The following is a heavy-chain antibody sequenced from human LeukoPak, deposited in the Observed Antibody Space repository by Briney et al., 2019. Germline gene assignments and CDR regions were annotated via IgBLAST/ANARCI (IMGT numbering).Heavy chain of an antibody. D-gene: IGHD3-10*01. J-gene: IGHJ4*02. CDR2: IYTSGST. Sequence: SETLSLTCTVSGGSISSHYWSWIRQPARKGLEWIGRIYTSGSTNYNPSLKSRVTMSVDTSKNQFSLKLSSVTAADTAVYYCARVSYYYGSGSYLVDYWGQGTLVTVSS. V-gene: IGHV4-4*07. CDR3: ARVSYYYGSGSYLVDY. CDR1: GGSISSHY.